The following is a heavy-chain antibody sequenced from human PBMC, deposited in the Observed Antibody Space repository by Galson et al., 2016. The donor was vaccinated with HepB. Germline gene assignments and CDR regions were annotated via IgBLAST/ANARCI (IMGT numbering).Heavy chain of an antibody. CDR2: IWYDGSNK. D-gene: IGHD2-2*01. J-gene: IGHJ4*02. V-gene: IGHV3-33*01. CDR1: GFTFSTYG. Sequence: SLRLSCAAPGFTFSTYGIHWVRQAPGKGLEWVAVIWYDGSNKYYGDSVKGRFTISRDNSKNTVYLQMNSLRAEDTAVYYCARGFAVPGRIDYWGQGTLVTVSS. CDR3: ARGFAVPGRIDY.